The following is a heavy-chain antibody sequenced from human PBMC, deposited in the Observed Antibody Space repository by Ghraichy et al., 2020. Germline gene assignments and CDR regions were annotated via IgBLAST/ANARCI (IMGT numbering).Heavy chain of an antibody. Sequence: ASVKVSCKASGYTFTGYYMHWVRQAPGQGLEWMGWINPNSGGTNYAQKFQGRVTMTRDTSISTAYMELSRLRSDDTAVYYCAREPYVWGSYRYPPLYWGQGTLVTVSS. D-gene: IGHD3-16*02. J-gene: IGHJ4*02. CDR3: AREPYVWGSYRYPPLY. CDR1: GYTFTGYY. V-gene: IGHV1-2*02. CDR2: INPNSGGT.